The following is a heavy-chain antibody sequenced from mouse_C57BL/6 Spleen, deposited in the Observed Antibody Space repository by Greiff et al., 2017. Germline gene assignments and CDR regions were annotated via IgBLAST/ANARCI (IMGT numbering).Heavy chain of an antibody. CDR3: ASYDYDEAMDY. V-gene: IGHV1-82*01. CDR1: GYAFSSSW. D-gene: IGHD2-4*01. J-gene: IGHJ4*01. CDR2: IYPGDGDT. Sequence: ESGPELVKPGASVKISCKASGYAFSSSWMNWVKQRPGKGLEWIGRIYPGDGDTNYNGKFKGKATLTADKSSSTAYMQLSSLTSEDSAVYFCASYDYDEAMDYWGQGTSVTVSS.